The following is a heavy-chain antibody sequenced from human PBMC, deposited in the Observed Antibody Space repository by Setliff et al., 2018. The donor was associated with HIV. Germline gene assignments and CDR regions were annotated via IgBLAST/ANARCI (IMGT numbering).Heavy chain of an antibody. J-gene: IGHJ4*02. V-gene: IGHV4-31*03. CDR2: IYYSGTT. Sequence: SETLSLTCTVSGGSINSGNNYWSWIRQHPGKGLEWIGFIYYSGTTYYNPSLKSRVTISVDTSKNQFSLKLNSVTAADTAVYYCARVRTGDRSFDFWGQGTLVTVS. CDR1: GGSINSGNNY. D-gene: IGHD1-1*01. CDR3: ARVRTGDRSFDF.